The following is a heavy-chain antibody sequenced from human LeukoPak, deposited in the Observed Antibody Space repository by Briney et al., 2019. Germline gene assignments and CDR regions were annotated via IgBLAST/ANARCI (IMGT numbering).Heavy chain of an antibody. CDR2: IYGSGVTA. Sequence: PGGSLRLSCAASGFTFSSYAMSWVRRAPGKGLEWVSAIYGSGVTAYYADSVKGRFTISRDNSKNTLYLQMNSLRVEDTAVYYCAKGLGGSGSYWRNEYWGQGTLVTVSS. V-gene: IGHV3-23*01. CDR3: AKGLGGSGSYWRNEY. D-gene: IGHD3-10*01. J-gene: IGHJ4*02. CDR1: GFTFSSYA.